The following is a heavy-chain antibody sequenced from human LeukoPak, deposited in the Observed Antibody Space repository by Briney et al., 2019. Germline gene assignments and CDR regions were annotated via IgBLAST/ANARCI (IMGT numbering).Heavy chain of an antibody. J-gene: IGHJ4*02. CDR3: ARAPGSPLDY. D-gene: IGHD6-25*01. V-gene: IGHV4-31*03. CDR1: GGSISNGDHY. Sequence: PSETLSLTCTVSGGSISNGDHYWSWIRQHPGKGLEWIGHIYYSGSTNYNPSLKSRVTISVDTSKNQFSLKLSSVTAADTAVYYCARAPGSPLDYWGQGTLVTVSS. CDR2: IYYSGST.